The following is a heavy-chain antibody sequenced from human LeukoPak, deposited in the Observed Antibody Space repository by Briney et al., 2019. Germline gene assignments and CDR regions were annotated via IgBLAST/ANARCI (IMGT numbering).Heavy chain of an antibody. Sequence: PGGSLRLSCAASGFTSSSYSMNWVRQAPGKGLEWVSSISSGQNYIYYADSVKGRFAISRDNAKNSLFLQMNTLRAEDTAVYYCARVGYSYGQFDYWGQGTLVTVSS. CDR3: ARVGYSYGQFDY. J-gene: IGHJ4*02. CDR2: ISSGQNYI. V-gene: IGHV3-21*01. D-gene: IGHD5-18*01. CDR1: GFTSSSYS.